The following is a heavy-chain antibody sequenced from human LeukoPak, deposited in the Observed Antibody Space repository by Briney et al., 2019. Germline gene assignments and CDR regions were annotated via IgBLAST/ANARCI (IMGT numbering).Heavy chain of an antibody. V-gene: IGHV4-34*01. Sequence: SETLSLTCAVYGGSFSGYYWSWIRQPPGKGLEWIGEINHSGSTNYNPSLKSRVTISVDTSKNQFSLKLSSVTAADTAGYYCARVGYYDFWSGPYGMDVWGQGTTVTVSS. D-gene: IGHD3-3*01. J-gene: IGHJ6*02. CDR3: ARVGYYDFWSGPYGMDV. CDR1: GGSFSGYY. CDR2: INHSGST.